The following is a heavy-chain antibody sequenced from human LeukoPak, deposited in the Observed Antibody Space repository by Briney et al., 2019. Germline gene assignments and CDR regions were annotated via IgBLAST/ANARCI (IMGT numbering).Heavy chain of an antibody. J-gene: IGHJ2*01. CDR3: ARVLVGALRYCSGGACPFDL. V-gene: IGHV4-39*07. D-gene: IGHD2-15*01. CDR1: GGSISSSSYY. Sequence: PSETLSLTCTVSGGSISSSSYYWGWIRQPPGKGLEWIGSIYYSGSTYYNPSRKSRVTISVDTSKNQFSLRLSSVTAADTAVYYCARVLVGALRYCSGGACPFDLWGRGTLVTVSS. CDR2: IYYSGST.